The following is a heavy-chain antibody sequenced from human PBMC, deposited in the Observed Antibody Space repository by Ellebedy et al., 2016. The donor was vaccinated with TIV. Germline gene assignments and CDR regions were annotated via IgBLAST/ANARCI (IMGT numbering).Heavy chain of an antibody. Sequence: GGSLRLSXVASGFTFSTYWMQWVRHAPGEGLVWVSRITPDGNTAYADSVKGRFTISRDNAKNTLFLQMNSLRAEDSAVYYCARDRRNEDVRGRGHDYWGQGTLVTVSS. CDR1: GFTFSTYW. D-gene: IGHD1-1*01. CDR3: ARDRRNEDVRGRGHDY. V-gene: IGHV3-74*01. J-gene: IGHJ4*02. CDR2: ITPDGNT.